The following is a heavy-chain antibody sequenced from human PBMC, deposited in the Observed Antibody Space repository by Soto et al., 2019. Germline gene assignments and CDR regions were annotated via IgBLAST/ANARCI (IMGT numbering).Heavy chain of an antibody. Sequence: SVKVSCKASGGTFSSYAISWVRQAPGQGLEWMGGIIPIFGTANYAQKFQGRVTITADKSTGTAYMELSSLRSEDTAVYYCARDYYGSGSYIYYCGMDVWGQGTTVTVSS. CDR1: GGTFSSYA. CDR3: ARDYYGSGSYIYYCGMDV. V-gene: IGHV1-69*06. D-gene: IGHD3-10*01. J-gene: IGHJ6*02. CDR2: IIPIFGTA.